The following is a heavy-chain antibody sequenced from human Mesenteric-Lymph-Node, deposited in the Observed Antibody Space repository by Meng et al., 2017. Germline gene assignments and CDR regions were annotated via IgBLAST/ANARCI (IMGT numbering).Heavy chain of an antibody. V-gene: IGHV3-48*03. J-gene: IGHJ6*02. CDR1: GFTFSHYK. CDR3: ARDRGTYSYYYYGMDV. Sequence: GESLKISCAASGFTFSHYKMNWVRQAPGKGLEWVSFITNCGSIVLYADSVKGRFTISRDNAKNSLCLQMNSLRAEDTAVYYCARDRGTYSYYYYGMDVWGPGTTVTVSS. CDR2: ITNCGSIV. D-gene: IGHD1-26*01.